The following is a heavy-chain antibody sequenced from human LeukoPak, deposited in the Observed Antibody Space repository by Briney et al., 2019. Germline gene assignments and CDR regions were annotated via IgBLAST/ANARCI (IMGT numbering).Heavy chain of an antibody. D-gene: IGHD2-21*02. CDR2: INSDGSST. V-gene: IGHV3-74*01. Sequence: GGSLRLSCAASGFTFSNYWMHWVRQAPGKGLVWVSRINSDGSSTTYADSVKGRFTISRDNAKNSLYLQMNSLRAEDTAVNYCARDRGVTLFYYGLDVWGQGTTVTVSS. CDR1: GFTFSNYW. CDR3: ARDRGVTLFYYGLDV. J-gene: IGHJ6*02.